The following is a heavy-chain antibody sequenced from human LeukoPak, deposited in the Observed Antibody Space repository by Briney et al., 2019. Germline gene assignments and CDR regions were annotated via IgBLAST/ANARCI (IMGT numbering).Heavy chain of an antibody. Sequence: ASVKVSCKASGYTFTGYYMHWVRQAPGQGLEWMGWINPNSGGTNYAQKFQGRVTMTRDTSISTAYMELSRLRSDDTAVYYCARDRGYSYGGRWFTYYFDYWGQGTLVTVSS. CDR2: INPNSGGT. V-gene: IGHV1-2*02. D-gene: IGHD5-18*01. J-gene: IGHJ4*02. CDR1: GYTFTGYY. CDR3: ARDRGYSYGGRWFTYYFDY.